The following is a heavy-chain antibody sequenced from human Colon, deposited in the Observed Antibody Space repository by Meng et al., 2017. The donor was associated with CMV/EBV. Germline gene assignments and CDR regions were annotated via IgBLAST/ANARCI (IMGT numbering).Heavy chain of an antibody. CDR2: VKTKSDGGTA. CDR3: TTGFGQYFDY. V-gene: IGHV3-15*07. D-gene: IGHD3-10*01. Sequence: SCAASGCSFSDAYMNWVRQIPGKGLEWVARVKTKSDGGTADYAAPVKARFSASRDDSKNTVSLQMSALTTEDTALYYCTTGFGQYFDYWGQGALVTVSS. J-gene: IGHJ4*02. CDR1: GCSFSDAY.